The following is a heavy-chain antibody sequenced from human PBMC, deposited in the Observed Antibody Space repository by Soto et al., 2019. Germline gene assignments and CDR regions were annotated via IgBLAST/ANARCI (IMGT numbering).Heavy chain of an antibody. CDR2: ISGSGGST. D-gene: IGHD3-16*01. Sequence: GSLRLSCAASGFTFSSYSMNWVRQAPGKGLEWVSAISGSGGSTYYADSVKGRLTISRDNSKNTLYLQMNSLRAEDTSVYYCAKKPDDYGAHPYFDYWGQGTLVTVSS. J-gene: IGHJ4*02. V-gene: IGHV3-23*01. CDR3: AKKPDDYGAHPYFDY. CDR1: GFTFSSYS.